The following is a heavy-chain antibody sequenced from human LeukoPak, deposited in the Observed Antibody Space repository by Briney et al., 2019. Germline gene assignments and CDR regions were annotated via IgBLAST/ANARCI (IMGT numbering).Heavy chain of an antibody. CDR1: GGSFSGYY. CDR3: ASSTIFGVVDP. J-gene: IGHJ5*02. Sequence: SETLSLTCAVYGGSFSGYYWSWLRQPPGKGLEWIGEINHSGSTNYNPSLKSRVTISVDRSKNQFSLKLSSVTAADTAVYYCASSTIFGVVDPWGQGTLVTVSS. CDR2: INHSGST. V-gene: IGHV4-34*01. D-gene: IGHD3-3*01.